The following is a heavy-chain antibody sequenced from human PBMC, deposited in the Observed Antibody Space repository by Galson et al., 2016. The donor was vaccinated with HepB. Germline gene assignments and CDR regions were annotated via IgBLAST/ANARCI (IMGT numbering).Heavy chain of an antibody. Sequence: SLRLSCAASGFTFRTSWMSWVRQAPGKGLEWVANIKPDGREKYYVDSVKGRFIISRDNAKNSLFLQMNSLRAEDTAVYYCAKDSSSALWGRGSLVTVSS. CDR1: GFTFRTSW. CDR3: AKDSSSAL. CDR2: IKPDGREK. J-gene: IGHJ2*01. D-gene: IGHD6-6*01. V-gene: IGHV3-7*01.